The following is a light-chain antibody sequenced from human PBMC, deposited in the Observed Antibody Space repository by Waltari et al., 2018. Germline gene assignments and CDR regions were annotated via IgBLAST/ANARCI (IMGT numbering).Light chain of an antibody. Sequence: QSALTQPASVSGSPGQSITISCTGSSSDIGAYNYVSWYQQYPGQAPKLILFDVTDRPSGVSPRFSGSKSGNTASLTISGLQTEDEADYYCNSYTSTSTLVFGTGTKVTVL. V-gene: IGLV2-14*03. CDR3: NSYTSTSTLV. J-gene: IGLJ1*01. CDR1: SSDIGAYNY. CDR2: DVT.